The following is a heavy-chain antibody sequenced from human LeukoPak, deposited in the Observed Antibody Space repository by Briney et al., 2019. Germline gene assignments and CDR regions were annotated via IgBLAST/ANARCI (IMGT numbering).Heavy chain of an antibody. CDR2: INPNSGGT. V-gene: IGHV1-2*06. J-gene: IGHJ2*01. CDR1: GYTFTGYY. CDR3: ARDSGDAVDVNWYFDL. Sequence: ASVKVSCKASGYTFTGYYMHWVRQAPGQGLEWMGRINPNSGGTNYAQKFQGRVTMTRDTSISTAYMKLSRLRSDDTAVYYCARDSGDAVDVNWYFDLWGRGTLVTVSS. D-gene: IGHD6-19*01.